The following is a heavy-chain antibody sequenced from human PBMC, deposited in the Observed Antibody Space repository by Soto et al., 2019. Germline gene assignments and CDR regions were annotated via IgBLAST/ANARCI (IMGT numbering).Heavy chain of an antibody. J-gene: IGHJ4*02. D-gene: IGHD4-17*01. CDR2: ISSSSSYI. CDR3: AREGPYGDWATFDY. Sequence: EVQLVESGGGLVKPGGSLRLSCAASGFTFSSYSMNWVRQAPGKGLEWVSSISSSSSYIYYADSVKGRFTISRDNAKNSLYLQMNSLRAEDTAVYYCAREGPYGDWATFDYWGQGTLVTVSS. V-gene: IGHV3-21*01. CDR1: GFTFSSYS.